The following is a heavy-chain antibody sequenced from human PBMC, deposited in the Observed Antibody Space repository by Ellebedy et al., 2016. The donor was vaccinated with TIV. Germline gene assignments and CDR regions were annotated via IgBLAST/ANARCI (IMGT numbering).Heavy chain of an antibody. Sequence: SETLSLXXTVSGGSISSSSYYWGWIRQPPGKGLEWIGRINFSGSTNYNPSLKGRVTMSVDTSKNQFSLKLSSVTAADTAVYYCAREEGARPFDYWGQGTLVTVSS. CDR1: GGSISSSSYY. CDR3: AREEGARPFDY. J-gene: IGHJ4*02. V-gene: IGHV4-39*07. D-gene: IGHD6-6*01. CDR2: INFSGST.